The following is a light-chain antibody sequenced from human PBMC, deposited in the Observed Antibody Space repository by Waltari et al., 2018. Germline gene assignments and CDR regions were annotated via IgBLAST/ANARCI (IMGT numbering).Light chain of an antibody. CDR1: QSISSY. J-gene: IGKJ4*01. CDR3: QQSYSTPLLT. CDR2: AAS. Sequence: DIQLTQYPSSLSASVGARVTITCRASQSISSYLNWYQQKPGKAPKLLSYAASSLQSGVPSRFSGSGSGTDFTLTISSLQPEDFATYYCQQSYSTPLLTFGGGTKVEIK. V-gene: IGKV1-39*01.